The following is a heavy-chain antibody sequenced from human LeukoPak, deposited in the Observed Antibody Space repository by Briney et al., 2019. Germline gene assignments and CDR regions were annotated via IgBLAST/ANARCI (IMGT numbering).Heavy chain of an antibody. J-gene: IGHJ4*02. CDR1: GGSISSGSHY. V-gene: IGHV4-39*01. CDR3: ARQILYYDSSGYYSSPKYYFDY. CDR2: IYYSGST. D-gene: IGHD3-22*01. Sequence: SETLSLTCTVSGGSISSGSHYWGWIRQPPGKELEWIGNIYYSGSTYYNPSLKSRVTISVDTSKNQFSLKLSSVTAADTDVYICARQILYYDSSGYYSSPKYYFDYWGQGTLVTVSS.